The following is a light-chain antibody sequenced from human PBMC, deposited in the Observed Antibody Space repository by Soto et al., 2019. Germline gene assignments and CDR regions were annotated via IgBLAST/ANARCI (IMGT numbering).Light chain of an antibody. CDR2: EVS. V-gene: IGLV2-8*01. J-gene: IGLJ1*01. CDR3: SSYAGSNNFNV. CDR1: SSDVGTYNY. Sequence: QSVLTQPPSASGSPGQSVTISYTGTSSDVGTYNYVSWYQQHPGKAPKLMIYEVSKRPSGVPDRFSGSKSGDTASLTVSGLQAEDEADYYCSSYAGSNNFNVFGTGTKVTVL.